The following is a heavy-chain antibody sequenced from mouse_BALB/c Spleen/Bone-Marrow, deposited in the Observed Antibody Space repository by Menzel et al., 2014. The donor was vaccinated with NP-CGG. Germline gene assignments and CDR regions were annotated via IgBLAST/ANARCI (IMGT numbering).Heavy chain of an antibody. CDR1: GFNIKDTY. J-gene: IGHJ1*01. CDR2: IDPANDNT. D-gene: IGHD2-1*01. V-gene: IGHV14-3*02. CDR3: AREYYGNYAWYFDV. Sequence: EVQLQQSGAELVKPGASVKLSCTASGFNIKDTYIHWVKQRPEQGLEWIGRIDPANDNTKYDPKFQGKATITADTSSSTAYLQLSSLTSEDTAVYYCAREYYGNYAWYFDVWGAGTTVTVSS.